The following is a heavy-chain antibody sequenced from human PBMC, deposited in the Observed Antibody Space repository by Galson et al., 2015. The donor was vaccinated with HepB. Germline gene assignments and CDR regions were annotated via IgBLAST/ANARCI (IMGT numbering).Heavy chain of an antibody. CDR2: ISGSGNII. V-gene: IGHV3-11*01. Sequence: SLRLSCAASGFTFSDYYMSWIRQAPGKGLEWVSYISGSGNIIFYADSVKGRFTISRDNAKNLLYLQMNSLRAEDTAVYFCTTGISRIGTTYFDYWGQGTLVTVSS. J-gene: IGHJ4*02. CDR1: GFTFSDYY. CDR3: TTGISRIGTTYFDY. D-gene: IGHD1-7*01.